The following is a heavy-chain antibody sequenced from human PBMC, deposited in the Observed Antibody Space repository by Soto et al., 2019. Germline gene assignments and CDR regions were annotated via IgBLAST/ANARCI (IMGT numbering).Heavy chain of an antibody. CDR1: GFTFSSYA. Sequence: GGSLRLSCAASGFTFSSYAMHWVRQAPGKGLEWVAVISYDGSNKYYADSVKGRFTISRDNSKNTLYLQMNSLRAEDTAVYYCARGPDCGGDCYPYHFDYWGQGTLVTVSS. D-gene: IGHD2-21*02. V-gene: IGHV3-30-3*01. CDR3: ARGPDCGGDCYPYHFDY. J-gene: IGHJ4*02. CDR2: ISYDGSNK.